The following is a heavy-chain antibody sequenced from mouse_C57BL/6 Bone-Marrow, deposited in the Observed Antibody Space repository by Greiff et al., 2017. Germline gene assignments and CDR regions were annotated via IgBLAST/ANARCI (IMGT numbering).Heavy chain of an antibody. V-gene: IGHV5-9-1*02. CDR2: ISSGGDYI. CDR3: TRGRGYDYDAAWFAY. J-gene: IGHJ3*01. CDR1: GFTFSSYA. D-gene: IGHD2-4*01. Sequence: EVQLVESGEGLVKPGGSLKLSCAASGFTFSSYAMSWVRQTPEKRLEWVAYISSGGDYIYYADTVKGRFTISRDNARNTLYLQMISLKSEDTAMYYCTRGRGYDYDAAWFAYWGQGTLVTVSA.